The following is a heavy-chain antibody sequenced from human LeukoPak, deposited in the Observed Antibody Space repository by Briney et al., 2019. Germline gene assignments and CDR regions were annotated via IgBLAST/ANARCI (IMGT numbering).Heavy chain of an antibody. CDR3: AKAGWELHSGNDAFDI. D-gene: IGHD1-26*01. J-gene: IGHJ3*02. CDR1: GFSLFTYV. CDR2: VSGSGDST. Sequence: GAPRISPAPPGFSLFTYVMSRGRPAPGKGVEWVSAVSGSGDSTYYADSVKGRFTISRENAKNTLYLQINSLRAEDTAVYYCAKAGWELHSGNDAFDIWGQGTMVTVSS. V-gene: IGHV3-23*01.